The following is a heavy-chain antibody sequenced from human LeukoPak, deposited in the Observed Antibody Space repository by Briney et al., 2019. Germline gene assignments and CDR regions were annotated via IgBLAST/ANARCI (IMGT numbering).Heavy chain of an antibody. D-gene: IGHD2-2*01. V-gene: IGHV3-23*01. CDR2: ITSAGNT. CDR3: AKGGGPYHLPTDY. Sequence: GSLRLSCAASGFTFSNYAMNWVRQAPGKGLEWVSAITSAGNTYYADSVKGRFTISRDSSKNTLYLQMNSLRSEDTAVYYCAKGGGPYHLPTDYWGQGTLVTVSS. CDR1: GFTFSNYA. J-gene: IGHJ4*02.